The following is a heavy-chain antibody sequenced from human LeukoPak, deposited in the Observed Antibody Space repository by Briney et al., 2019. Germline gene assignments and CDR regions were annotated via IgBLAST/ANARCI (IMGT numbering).Heavy chain of an antibody. CDR3: APHPIGYCSGGSRSTGD. V-gene: IGHV3-7*01. Sequence: PGGSLRLSCTVSGFTFSNFWMSWVRQAPGKGLEWVANIKQDGSEKYYVDSVKGRFTISRDNAKNSLYLQMNSLRAEDTAVYYCAPHPIGYCSGGSRSTGDWGQGTLVTVSS. CDR2: IKQDGSEK. CDR1: GFTFSNFW. J-gene: IGHJ4*02. D-gene: IGHD2-15*01.